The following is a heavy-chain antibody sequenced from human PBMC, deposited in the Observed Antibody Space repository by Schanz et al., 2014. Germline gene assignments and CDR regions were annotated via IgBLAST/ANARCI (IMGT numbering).Heavy chain of an antibody. CDR2: IFGGDYT. Sequence: EVQLVESGGGLVQPGGSLKLSCAASGFTVIGNYMSWVRQAPGKGLEWVSTIFGGDYTYYADSVKGRFTISRDNSKNTLYIQMSSLRVEDTGVYYCARGVHLALFDYWGQGTLVTVSS. V-gene: IGHV3-66*01. CDR1: GFTVIGNY. D-gene: IGHD3-10*02. J-gene: IGHJ4*02. CDR3: ARGVHLALFDY.